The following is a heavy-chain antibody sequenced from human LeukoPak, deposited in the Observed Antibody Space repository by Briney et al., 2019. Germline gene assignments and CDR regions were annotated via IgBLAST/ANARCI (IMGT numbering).Heavy chain of an antibody. Sequence: GGSLRLSCAASGFTFSNYAMSWVRQAPGKGLEWVSSIKTDGVSTYYADSVKGRFTISRENSKDTLYLQMNGLRAEDTAVYYCAKDVGLSVGTTPFDYWGRGTLVTVSS. D-gene: IGHD1-26*01. CDR2: IKTDGVST. J-gene: IGHJ4*02. V-gene: IGHV3-23*01. CDR3: AKDVGLSVGTTPFDY. CDR1: GFTFSNYA.